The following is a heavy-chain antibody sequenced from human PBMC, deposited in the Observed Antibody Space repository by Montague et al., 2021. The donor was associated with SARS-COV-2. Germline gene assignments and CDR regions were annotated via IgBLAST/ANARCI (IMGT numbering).Heavy chain of an antibody. V-gene: IGHV3-30*04. J-gene: IGHJ4*02. Sequence: SLRLSCAASGFTFSSYAMHWVRQAPGKGLEWVAVISYDGSNKYYADSVKGRFTISRDNSKNTLYLQMNSLRAEDTAAYYCARPYSGSYYGYFDYWGQGTLVTVSS. CDR1: GFTFSSYA. CDR2: ISYDGSNK. CDR3: ARPYSGSYYGYFDY. D-gene: IGHD1-26*01.